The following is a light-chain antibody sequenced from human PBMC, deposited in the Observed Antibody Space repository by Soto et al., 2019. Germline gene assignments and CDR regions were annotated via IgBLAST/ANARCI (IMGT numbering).Light chain of an antibody. CDR3: QQYNSYSQFT. CDR2: KAS. Sequence: DIQMTQSPSTLSASVGDRVTITCRASQSIKNWLAWYQQKPGEAPKLLIYKASTLESGVPSRFSGSGSGTEFTLTISCLQADDVATSHCQQYNSYSQFTFGPGTKVDIK. CDR1: QSIKNW. J-gene: IGKJ3*01. V-gene: IGKV1-5*03.